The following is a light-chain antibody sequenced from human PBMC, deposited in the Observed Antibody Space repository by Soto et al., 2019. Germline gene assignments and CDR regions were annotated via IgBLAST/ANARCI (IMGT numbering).Light chain of an antibody. V-gene: IGKV3-15*01. J-gene: IGKJ4*01. Sequence: MMMTQSPATLSVSPGERVTLSCRTSHSVNSHVAWYQQKPGQTPRLLIYDTSARATGVPARFSGSRSGPEFTLTINSLQSEDFAIYYCQRYNNWPLTFGGGTKVDIK. CDR2: DTS. CDR1: HSVNSH. CDR3: QRYNNWPLT.